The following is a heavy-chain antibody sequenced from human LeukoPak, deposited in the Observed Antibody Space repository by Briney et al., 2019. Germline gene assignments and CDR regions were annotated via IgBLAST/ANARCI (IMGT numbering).Heavy chain of an antibody. CDR2: IYNSGRT. V-gene: IGHV4-59*08. CDR1: GGSISNYY. J-gene: IGHJ4*02. D-gene: IGHD1-26*01. CDR3: ARQLDRSPWVDY. Sequence: SETLSLTCTVSGGSISNYYWSWIRQPPGKGLEWIGYIYNSGRTNYTPSLKSRVTISVDTSKNQFSLRLSSVTAADTAMYYCARQLDRSPWVDYWGQGTLVTVSS.